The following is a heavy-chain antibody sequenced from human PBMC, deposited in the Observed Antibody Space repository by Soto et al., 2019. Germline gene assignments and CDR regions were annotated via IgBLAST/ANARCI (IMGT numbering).Heavy chain of an antibody. CDR1: GFTFDDYA. J-gene: IGHJ6*02. D-gene: IGHD3-16*01. Sequence: GGSLRLSCAASGFTFDDYAIHWVRQPPGRGLEWVSAIGWNGATMVYADSVQGRFTISRDNAKKLVILEMNNLRGDDTALYYCAKDFGRYDFYGMDVWGQGTTVTVSS. CDR3: AKDFGRYDFYGMDV. CDR2: IGWNGATM. V-gene: IGHV3-9*01.